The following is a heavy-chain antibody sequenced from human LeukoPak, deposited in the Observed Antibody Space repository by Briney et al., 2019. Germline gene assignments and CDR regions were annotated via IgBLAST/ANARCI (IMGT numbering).Heavy chain of an antibody. D-gene: IGHD1-7*01. CDR2: IYYSGST. CDR1: GGSISSYY. Sequence: SETLSLTCTVSGGSISSYYWSWIRQPPGKGLEWIGYIYYSGSTNYNPSLKSRATISVDTSKNQFSLKLSSVTAADTAVYYCARARRITGTGQFDYWGQGTLVTVSS. V-gene: IGHV4-59*01. CDR3: ARARRITGTGQFDY. J-gene: IGHJ4*02.